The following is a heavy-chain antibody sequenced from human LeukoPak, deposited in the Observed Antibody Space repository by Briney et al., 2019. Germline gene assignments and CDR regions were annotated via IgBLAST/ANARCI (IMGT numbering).Heavy chain of an antibody. V-gene: IGHV3-49*04. CDR1: GFTFGDYA. CDR3: TRESRIPYYYMDV. D-gene: IGHD2-2*02. Sequence: GGSLRLSCTASGFTFGDYAMSWVRQAPGKGLEWVGFIRSKAYGGTTEYAASVKGRFTISRDDSKSIAYLQMNSLKTEDTAVYYCTRESRIPYYYMDVWGKGTTVTISS. J-gene: IGHJ6*03. CDR2: IRSKAYGGTT.